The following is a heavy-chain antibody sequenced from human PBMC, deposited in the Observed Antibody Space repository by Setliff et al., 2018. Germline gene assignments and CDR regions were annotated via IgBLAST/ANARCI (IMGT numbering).Heavy chain of an antibody. Sequence: PGGSLRLSCEGSGMTFSNAWMTWVRQVPGKGLEWVGRIKNVVDGETTDYAARVRGRFIISRDNSRDTVYLQMNNLRTEDTSVYYCARDVFDFRTGQGGPWGQGTRVTVSS. CDR3: ARDVFDFRTGQGGP. CDR1: GMTFSNAW. D-gene: IGHD3-3*01. V-gene: IGHV3-15*01. CDR2: IKNVVDGETT. J-gene: IGHJ5*02.